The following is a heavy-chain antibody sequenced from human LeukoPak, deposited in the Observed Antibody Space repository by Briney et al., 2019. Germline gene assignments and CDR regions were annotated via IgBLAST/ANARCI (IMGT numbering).Heavy chain of an antibody. CDR3: AREKVGYYDSSGYC. D-gene: IGHD3-22*01. Sequence: GGSLRLSCAASGFTFSSYSMNRVRRAPGKGLEWVSYISSSSSTIYYADSVKGRFTISRDNAKNSLYLQMNSLRDEDTAVYYCAREKVGYYDSSGYCWGQGTMVTVSS. J-gene: IGHJ3*01. V-gene: IGHV3-48*02. CDR2: ISSSSSTI. CDR1: GFTFSSYS.